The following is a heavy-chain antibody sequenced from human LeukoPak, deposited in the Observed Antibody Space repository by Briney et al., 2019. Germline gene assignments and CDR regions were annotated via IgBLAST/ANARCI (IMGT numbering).Heavy chain of an antibody. CDR3: ARARRQQLVTGWFDP. D-gene: IGHD6-13*01. CDR1: GDSISSYY. Sequence: SETLSLTCTVSGDSISSYYWSWIRQPPGGGLEWVGYIYHSGSTNYNPSLKSRVTISVDTSKNQFSLKLISVTAAYTAVYYCARARRQQLVTGWFDPWGQGTLVTVSS. V-gene: IGHV4-59*01. J-gene: IGHJ5*02. CDR2: IYHSGST.